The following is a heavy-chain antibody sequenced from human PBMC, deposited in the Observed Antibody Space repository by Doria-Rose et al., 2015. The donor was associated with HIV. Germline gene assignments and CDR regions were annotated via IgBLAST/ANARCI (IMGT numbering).Heavy chain of an antibody. CDR2: IDHSGST. V-gene: IGHV4-34*01. CDR3: ARGTWGQLALFDY. Sequence: QVQLQQWSAGLLKPSETLSLTCAVYGGSFSGYYWSWIRQPPGKGLEWIGEIDHSGSTKNNPSLKSRVTISVDTSKKQVSLKMNSVTAADTAVYYCARGTWGQLALFDYWGPGTLVTVSS. CDR1: GGSFSGYY. D-gene: IGHD6-13*01. J-gene: IGHJ4*02.